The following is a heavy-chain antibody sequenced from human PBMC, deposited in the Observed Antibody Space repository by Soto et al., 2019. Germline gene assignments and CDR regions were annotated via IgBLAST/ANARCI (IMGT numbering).Heavy chain of an antibody. J-gene: IGHJ5*02. V-gene: IGHV3-15*01. D-gene: IGHD6-13*01. CDR1: GFTFSNAW. CDR3: TTGYSSSWFHWFDP. CDR2: IKSKTDGGTT. Sequence: GGSLRLSCAASGFTFSNAWMSWVRQAPGKGLEWVGRIKSKTDGGTTDYAAPVKGRFTISRDDSKNTLYLQMNSLKTEDTAVYYCTTGYSSSWFHWFDPWGQGTLVTVSS.